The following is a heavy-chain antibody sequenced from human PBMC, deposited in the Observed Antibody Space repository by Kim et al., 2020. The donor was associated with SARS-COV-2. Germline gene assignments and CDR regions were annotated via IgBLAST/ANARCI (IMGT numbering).Heavy chain of an antibody. Sequence: ASVKVSCKASGYTFTSYAMNWVRQAPGQGLEWMGWINTNTGNPTYAQGFTGRFVFSLDTSVSTAYLQISSLKAEDTAVYYCARTYDSSGYYQNYYYYYGMDVWGQGTTVTVSS. CDR2: INTNTGNP. V-gene: IGHV7-4-1*02. CDR1: GYTFTSYA. J-gene: IGHJ6*02. CDR3: ARTYDSSGYYQNYYYYYGMDV. D-gene: IGHD3-22*01.